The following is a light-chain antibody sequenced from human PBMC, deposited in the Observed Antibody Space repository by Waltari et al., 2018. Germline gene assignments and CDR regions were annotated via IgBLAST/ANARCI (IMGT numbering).Light chain of an antibody. CDR3: QQANSFPLT. CDR2: DAS. V-gene: IGKV3-11*01. CDR1: QSVSSY. Sequence: EIVLTQSPATLSLSPGERATLSCRASQSVSSYLAWYQQQPGQAPRLLIYDASNRATGIPARFSGSGSGTDFTLTISSLQPEDFATYYCQQANSFPLTFGGGTKVEIK. J-gene: IGKJ4*01.